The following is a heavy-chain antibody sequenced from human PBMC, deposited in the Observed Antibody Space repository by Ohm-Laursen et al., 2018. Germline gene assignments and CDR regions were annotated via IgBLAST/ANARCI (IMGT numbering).Heavy chain of an antibody. CDR2: ISGSGSRT. V-gene: IGHV3-23*01. CDR1: GFTFSSYA. D-gene: IGHD6-19*01. J-gene: IGHJ4*02. Sequence: SLRLSCTASGFTFSSYAMNWVRQAPGKGLEWVSGISGSGSRTYYADSVKGRFTISRDNSKNTLYLQMNSLRAEDTAVYYCAKGSIAVAGHYFDYWGQGTLVTVSS. CDR3: AKGSIAVAGHYFDY.